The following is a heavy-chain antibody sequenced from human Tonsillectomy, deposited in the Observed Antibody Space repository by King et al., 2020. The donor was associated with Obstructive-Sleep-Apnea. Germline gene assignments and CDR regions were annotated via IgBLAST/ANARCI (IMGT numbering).Heavy chain of an antibody. CDR2: IYYSGST. CDR3: ASHDYGDYRFDY. CDR1: GGSISSSSYY. V-gene: IGHV4-39*01. J-gene: IGHJ4*02. D-gene: IGHD4-17*01. Sequence: QLQESGPGLVKPSETLSLTCTVSGGSISSSSYYWGWIRQPPGKGLEWIGSIYYSGSTYYNPSLKSRVTISVDTSKNQFSLKLRSVTAADTAVYYCASHDYGDYRFDYWGQGTLVTVSS.